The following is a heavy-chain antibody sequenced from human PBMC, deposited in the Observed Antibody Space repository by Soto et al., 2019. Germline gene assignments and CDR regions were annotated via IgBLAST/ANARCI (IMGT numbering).Heavy chain of an antibody. D-gene: IGHD3-3*01. CDR3: ARRRGVVQDGMDV. J-gene: IGHJ6*02. Sequence: QLQLQESGPGLVKPSETLSLTCTVSGGSIRSSSSYWDWIRQPPGKGLEWIGSIYYSGSTYYKPSLKSRVIISMDKSKNQFSLKVSSVTAADTAVYYCARRRGVVQDGMDVWGQGTTVIVSS. V-gene: IGHV4-39*01. CDR1: GGSIRSSSSY. CDR2: IYYSGST.